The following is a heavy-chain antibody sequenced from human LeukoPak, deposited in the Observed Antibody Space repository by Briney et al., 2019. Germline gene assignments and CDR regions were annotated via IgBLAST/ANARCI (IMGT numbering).Heavy chain of an antibody. J-gene: IGHJ6*02. CDR2: ISAYNGNT. CDR3: ARAGYCSGGSCYSLDYYYYGMDV. D-gene: IGHD2-15*01. Sequence: ASVTVSCTASGGTFSSYAISWVRQAPGQGLEWMGWISAYNGNTNYAQKLQGRVTMTTDTSTSTAYMELRSLRSDDTAAYYCARAGYCSGGSCYSLDYYYYGMDVWGQGTTVTVSS. V-gene: IGHV1-18*01. CDR1: GGTFSSYA.